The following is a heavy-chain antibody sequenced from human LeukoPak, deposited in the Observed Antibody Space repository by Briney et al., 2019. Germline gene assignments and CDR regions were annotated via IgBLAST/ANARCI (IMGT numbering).Heavy chain of an antibody. CDR3: ARHWNIVVVPAALNAFDI. J-gene: IGHJ3*02. CDR1: GYSFTSYW. V-gene: IGHV5-51*01. CDR2: IYPGDSDT. Sequence: GESLKISCKGSGYSFTSYWIGWVRQMPGKGLESMGIIYPGDSDTRYSPSFQGQVTISADKSISTAYLQWSSLKASDTAMYYCARHWNIVVVPAALNAFDIWGQGTMVTVSS. D-gene: IGHD2-2*01.